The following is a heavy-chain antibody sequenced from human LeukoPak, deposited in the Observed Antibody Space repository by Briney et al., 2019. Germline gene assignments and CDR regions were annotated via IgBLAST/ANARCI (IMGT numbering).Heavy chain of an antibody. CDR1: GFTFSSYG. V-gene: IGHV3-48*04. CDR3: ARNRRIAAAGPIWFDP. Sequence: GGSLRLSCAASGFTFSSYGMHWVRQAPGKGLEWVSYISSSGSTIYYADSVKGRFTISRDNAKNSLYLQMNSLRAEDTAVYYCARNRRIAAAGPIWFDPWGQGTLVTVSS. D-gene: IGHD6-13*01. J-gene: IGHJ5*02. CDR2: ISSSGSTI.